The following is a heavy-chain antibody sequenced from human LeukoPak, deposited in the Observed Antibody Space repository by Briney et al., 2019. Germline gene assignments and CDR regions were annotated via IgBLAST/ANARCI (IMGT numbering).Heavy chain of an antibody. CDR1: GGSISSGSYY. Sequence: SETLSLTCTVSGGSISSGSYYWSWIRQPAGKGLEWIGRIYTSGSTNYNPSLKSRVTISVDTSKNQFSLELSSVTAADTAVYYCARDRGYSSSWYVDGYYYYGMDVWGQGTTVTVSS. CDR2: IYTSGST. D-gene: IGHD6-13*01. V-gene: IGHV4-61*02. CDR3: ARDRGYSSSWYVDGYYYYGMDV. J-gene: IGHJ6*02.